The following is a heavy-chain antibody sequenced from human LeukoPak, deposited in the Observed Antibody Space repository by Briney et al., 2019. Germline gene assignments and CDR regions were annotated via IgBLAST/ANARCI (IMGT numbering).Heavy chain of an antibody. CDR3: ARVDVGAYSGIQLFAFDI. Sequence: GASVKVSCKASGYTFTGYYMHWVRQAPGQGLEWMGWINPNSGGTNYAQKFQGRVTMTRDTSISTAYMELSRLRSDDTAVYYCARVDVGAYSGIQLFAFDIWGQGTMVTVSS. J-gene: IGHJ3*02. CDR1: GYTFTGYY. D-gene: IGHD1-26*01. V-gene: IGHV1-2*02. CDR2: INPNSGGT.